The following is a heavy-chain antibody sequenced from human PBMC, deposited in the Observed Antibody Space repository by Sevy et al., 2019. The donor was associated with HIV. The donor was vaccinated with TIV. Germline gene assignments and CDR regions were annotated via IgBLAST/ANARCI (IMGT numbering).Heavy chain of an antibody. CDR3: AKEPHTTVVTLGNWFDP. D-gene: IGHD4-17*01. V-gene: IGHV3-30*02. CDR2: IRYDGSNK. J-gene: IGHJ5*02. CDR1: GFTFSSYG. Sequence: GGSLRLSCAASGFTFSSYGMHWVRQAPGKGLEWVAFIRYDGSNKYYADSVKGRFTISRDNSKNTLYLQMNSLRAEDTAVYYWAKEPHTTVVTLGNWFDPWGQGTLVTVSS.